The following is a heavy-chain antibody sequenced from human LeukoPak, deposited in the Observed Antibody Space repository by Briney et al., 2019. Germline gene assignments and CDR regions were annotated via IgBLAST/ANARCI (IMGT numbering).Heavy chain of an antibody. V-gene: IGHV3-48*03. CDR1: GFTFRNYE. Sequence: GGSLRLSCAASGFTFRNYEMNWVRQAPGKGLEWVSYISSGESTIYYADSVKGRFTISRDNAKNSLFLQMNSLRAEDTAAYHCAKGRNEDGDAALNYWGQGTLVTVSS. J-gene: IGHJ4*02. CDR3: AKGRNEDGDAALNY. D-gene: IGHD4-17*01. CDR2: ISSGESTI.